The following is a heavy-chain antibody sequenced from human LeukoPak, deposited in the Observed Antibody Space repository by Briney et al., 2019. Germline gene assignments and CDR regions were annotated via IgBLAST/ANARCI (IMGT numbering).Heavy chain of an antibody. J-gene: IGHJ4*02. V-gene: IGHV1-2*02. D-gene: IGHD6-19*01. CDR2: INPNSGDA. Sequence: ASVKVSCKASGYTFSVYHMHWVRQAPGQGLEWMGWINPNSGDAIYSPKFQGRVTMTGDTSIRTAYMELTRLRSGDTAVYFCARREGLVSGWPLDNWGQGTLVTVSS. CDR3: ARREGLVSGWPLDN. CDR1: GYTFSVYH.